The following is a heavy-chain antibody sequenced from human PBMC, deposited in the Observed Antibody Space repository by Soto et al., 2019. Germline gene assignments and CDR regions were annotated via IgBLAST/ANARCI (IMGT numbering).Heavy chain of an antibody. D-gene: IGHD3-22*01. Sequence: ESLKISFRTSGYRFTSYWIAWVRQMPGKGLEWMGIIFPSDSDTRYSPSFQGQVTISADRSTSTAFLQWASLKASDTAVYFCARKDKSGYFNWFDPWG. J-gene: IGHJ5*02. CDR2: IFPSDSDT. CDR3: ARKDKSGYFNWFDP. CDR1: GYRFTSYW. V-gene: IGHV5-51*01.